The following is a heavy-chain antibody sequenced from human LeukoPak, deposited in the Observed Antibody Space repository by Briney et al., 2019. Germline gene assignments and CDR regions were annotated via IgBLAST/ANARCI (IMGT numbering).Heavy chain of an antibody. CDR3: ARCPYDSTGYYSVPSHLDY. D-gene: IGHD3-22*01. J-gene: IGHJ4*02. CDR1: GFTFSTYW. V-gene: IGHV3-7*01. Sequence: PGGSLRLSCAASGFTFSTYWMTWVRQAPGKGLEWVANIKQDGCAKYYVDSLRGRFSISRDNVKNSLFLQMNSLSAEDTAVYYCARCPYDSTGYYSVPSHLDYWGQGTLVTVSS. CDR2: IKQDGCAK.